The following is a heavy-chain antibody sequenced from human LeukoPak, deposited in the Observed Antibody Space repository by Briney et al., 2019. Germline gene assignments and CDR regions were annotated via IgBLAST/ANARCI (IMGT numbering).Heavy chain of an antibody. CDR1: GYSLTSYW. Sequence: GESLKISCKGSGYSLTSYWIGCVRQMPGKGLEWMGIIYPGDSDTRYSPSFQGQVTISADKSIGTAYLQWSSLEASDTAMYYCARGSPPNWFDPWGQGTLVTVSS. V-gene: IGHV5-51*01. CDR2: IYPGDSDT. CDR3: ARGSPPNWFDP. J-gene: IGHJ5*02.